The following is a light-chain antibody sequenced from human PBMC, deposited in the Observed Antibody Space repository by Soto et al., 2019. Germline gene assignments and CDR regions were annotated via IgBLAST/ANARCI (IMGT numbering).Light chain of an antibody. CDR2: WAS. Sequence: DIVLTQSPDSLAVSLGGRATINCKSSQSVLYTSNNKNYLAWYQQKPGQPPKLLIFWASARESGVPDRFSGSGSGTDFTLTIDNLQAEDVALYFRQQYYSTPQYTFGQGTKLEIK. CDR1: QSVLYTSNNKNY. CDR3: QQYYSTPQYT. J-gene: IGKJ2*01. V-gene: IGKV4-1*01.